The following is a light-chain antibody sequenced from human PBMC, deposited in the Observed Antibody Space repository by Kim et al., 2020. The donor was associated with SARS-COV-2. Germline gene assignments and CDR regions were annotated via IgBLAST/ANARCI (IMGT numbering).Light chain of an antibody. Sequence: PGKTARITCGGNNIGSKSVHWYQQKPGQAPVLVIYYDSDRPSVIPERFSGSNSGNTATLTISRVEAGDEADYYCQVWDSSSDHPEVFGTGTKVTVL. CDR2: YDS. CDR1: NIGSKS. J-gene: IGLJ1*01. CDR3: QVWDSSSDHPEV. V-gene: IGLV3-21*04.